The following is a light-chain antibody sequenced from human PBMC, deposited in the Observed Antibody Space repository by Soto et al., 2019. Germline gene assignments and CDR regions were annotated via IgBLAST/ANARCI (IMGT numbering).Light chain of an antibody. CDR3: QQFSSYPLT. CDR2: DAS. J-gene: IGKJ4*01. CDR1: QSVSSN. V-gene: IGKV3-20*01. Sequence: EIVMTQSPATLSVSPVEIATFSFMASQSVSSNLAWYQQKPGQAPRLLIYDASSRATGIPDRFSGGGSGTDFTLTISRLEPEDFAVYYCQQFSSYPLTFGGGTKVDIK.